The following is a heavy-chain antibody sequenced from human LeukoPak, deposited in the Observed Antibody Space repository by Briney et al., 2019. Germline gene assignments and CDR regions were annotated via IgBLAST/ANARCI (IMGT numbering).Heavy chain of an antibody. D-gene: IGHD5-12*01. CDR3: ARRGPYSGYDYDY. Sequence: SQTLSLTCTVSGVSPSSYYWSSIRQPPGNRLEWIGYIYYTGSTNYNPSLKSRVTISVDTSKNQFSLKLSSVTAADTAVYYCARRGPYSGYDYDYWGQGTLVTVSS. V-gene: IGHV4-59*01. J-gene: IGHJ4*02. CDR1: GVSPSSYY. CDR2: IYYTGST.